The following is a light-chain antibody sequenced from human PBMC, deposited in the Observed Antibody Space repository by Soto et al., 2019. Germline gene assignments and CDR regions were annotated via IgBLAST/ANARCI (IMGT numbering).Light chain of an antibody. CDR3: CSYAGSPYV. CDR1: SSDVGGYKY. Sequence: QSALTQPRSVSGSPGQSVTISCTGTSSDVGGYKYVSWYQQHPGKAPKLIIDDVSTRPSGVPDRLSGSKSGNTASLTISGLQGEDEADYYCCSYAGSPYVFGTGTKLTVL. V-gene: IGLV2-11*01. CDR2: DVS. J-gene: IGLJ1*01.